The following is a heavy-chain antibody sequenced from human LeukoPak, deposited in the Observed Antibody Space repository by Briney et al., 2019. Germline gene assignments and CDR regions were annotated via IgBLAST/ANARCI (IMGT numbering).Heavy chain of an antibody. CDR1: GFTFSDHY. CDR2: TKNKANSYTT. D-gene: IGHD1-26*01. Sequence: GGSLRLSCAASGFTFSDHYMDWIRQAPGKGLEWVGRTKNKANSYTTEYAASVKGRFTISRDESKNSLYLQMNSLKTEDTAVYYCARWDSGSCSDWGQGTLVTVSS. J-gene: IGHJ4*02. CDR3: ARWDSGSCSD. V-gene: IGHV3-72*01.